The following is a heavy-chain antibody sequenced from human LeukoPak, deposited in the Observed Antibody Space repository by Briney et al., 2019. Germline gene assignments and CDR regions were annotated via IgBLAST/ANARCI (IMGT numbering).Heavy chain of an antibody. Sequence: GGSLRLSCAASGFTFSSCAMHWVRQAPGKGLEWVSAISGSGGSTYYADSVKGRFTISRDNSKNTLYLQMNSLRAEDTVVYYCAKSVSSTSRYYFDYWGQGTLVTVSS. CDR2: ISGSGGST. D-gene: IGHD2-2*01. CDR3: AKSVSSTSRYYFDY. V-gene: IGHV3-23*01. CDR1: GFTFSSCA. J-gene: IGHJ4*02.